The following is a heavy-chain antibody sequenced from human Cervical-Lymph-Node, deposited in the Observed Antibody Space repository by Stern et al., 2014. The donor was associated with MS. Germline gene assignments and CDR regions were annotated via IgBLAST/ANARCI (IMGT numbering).Heavy chain of an antibody. CDR1: GFRFRKYG. CDR2: ISFDGREK. J-gene: IGHJ4*02. V-gene: IGHV3-30*05. CDR3: ARGMRYDDSGYYFDN. D-gene: IGHD3-22*01. Sequence: VQLVESGGGVVQPGRSLRLSCAASGFRFRKYGMHWVRQAPGKGLEWVTTISFDGREKFYADSVKGRFTISRDSSKNAVFVQMNSLRAEDTAVYYCARGMRYDDSGYYFDNWGRGTLITVSS.